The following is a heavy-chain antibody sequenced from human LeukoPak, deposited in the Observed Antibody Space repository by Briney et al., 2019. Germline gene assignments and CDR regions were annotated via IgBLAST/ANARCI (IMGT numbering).Heavy chain of an antibody. Sequence: SQTLSLTCAVSGGSISSGGYSWSWIRQPPGKGLEWIGYIYHSGSTYYNPSLKSRVTISVDRSKNQFSLRLSSVTAADTAVYYCVREFYYASGRYYFDYWGQGTLVTVSS. CDR3: VREFYYASGRYYFDY. CDR2: IYHSGST. J-gene: IGHJ4*02. V-gene: IGHV4-30-2*01. D-gene: IGHD3-10*01. CDR1: GGSISSGGYS.